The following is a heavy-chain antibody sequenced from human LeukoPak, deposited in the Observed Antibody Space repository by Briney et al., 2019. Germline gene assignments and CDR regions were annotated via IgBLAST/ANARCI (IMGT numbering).Heavy chain of an antibody. CDR1: GYTFTSYD. J-gene: IGHJ5*02. CDR2: IIPIFGTA. V-gene: IGHV1-69*13. D-gene: IGHD2-15*01. CDR3: ARGIRRSGGSCYSGLRTPQAPNWFDP. Sequence: GASVKVSCKASGYTFTSYDINWVRQATGQGLEWMGGIIPIFGTANYTQKFQGRVTITADESTSTAYMELSSLRSEDTAVYYCARGIRRSGGSCYSGLRTPQAPNWFDPWGQGTLVTVSS.